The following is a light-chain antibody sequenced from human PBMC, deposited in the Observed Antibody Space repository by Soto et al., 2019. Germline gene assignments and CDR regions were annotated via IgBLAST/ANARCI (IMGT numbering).Light chain of an antibody. CDR3: QQTYPTPWT. CDR1: QRISSY. Sequence: IQMTQSPSSLSESVGDRVTITCRASQRISSYLNWYQQKPGKAPRLLIYAASSLQSGVPSGFSGSGSATIFTLTISSVQPADSAIYYCQQTYPTPWTFGQGTKVEIK. V-gene: IGKV1-39*01. J-gene: IGKJ1*01. CDR2: AAS.